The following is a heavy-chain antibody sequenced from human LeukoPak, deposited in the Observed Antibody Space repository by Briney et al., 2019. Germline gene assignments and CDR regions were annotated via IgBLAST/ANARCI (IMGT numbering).Heavy chain of an antibody. J-gene: IGHJ5*02. CDR2: IFYSGST. CDR3: ASAPSDSNWYAWFDP. V-gene: IGHV4-39*01. CDR1: GGSISSSSYY. D-gene: IGHD6-13*01. Sequence: PSETLSLTCTVSGGSISSSSYYWGWIRQPPGKGLEWIGSIFYSGSTYHTPSLKSRVTISVNTSKNQFSLRLTSVTAADTAVYYCASAPSDSNWYAWFDPWGQGTLVTVSS.